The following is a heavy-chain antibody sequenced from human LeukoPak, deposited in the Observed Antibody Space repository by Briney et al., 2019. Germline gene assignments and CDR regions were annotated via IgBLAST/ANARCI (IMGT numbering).Heavy chain of an antibody. Sequence: GGSLRLSCAASGFTFSDYYMSWIRQAPGKGLEWVSYISSGGSTRDYADSVKGRFTISRDNAKNSLYLQMNSLRAEDTAVYYCARGAGAYSSGWGFDQWGQGTLVTVSS. CDR2: ISSGGSTR. V-gene: IGHV3-11*01. CDR3: ARGAGAYSSGWGFDQ. D-gene: IGHD6-19*01. CDR1: GFTFSDYY. J-gene: IGHJ4*02.